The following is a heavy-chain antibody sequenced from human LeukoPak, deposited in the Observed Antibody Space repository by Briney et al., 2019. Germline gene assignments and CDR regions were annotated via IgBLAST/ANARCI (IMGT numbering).Heavy chain of an antibody. CDR1: GFTFSSYA. V-gene: IGHV3-64*01. CDR3: ARAYYYDSSGYLGY. D-gene: IGHD3-22*01. CDR2: ISSNGGST. Sequence: GGSLRLSCAASGFTFSSYAMHWVRQAPGKGLEYVSAISSNGGSTFYANSVKGRLTISRVNSKNTLYLQMGSLRAEGMAVYYCARAYYYDSSGYLGYWGQGTLVTVSS. J-gene: IGHJ4*02.